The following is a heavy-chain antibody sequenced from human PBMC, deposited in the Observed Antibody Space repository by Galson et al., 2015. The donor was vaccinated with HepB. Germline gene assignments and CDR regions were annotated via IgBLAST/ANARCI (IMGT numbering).Heavy chain of an antibody. CDR3: TRDRPSSGWYLVAREKHDY. V-gene: IGHV3-49*04. Sequence: SLRLSCAASGFTFGDYAMSWVRQAPGKGLEWVGFIRSKAYGGTTEYAASVKGRFTISRDDSKSIAYLQMNSLKTEDTAVYYCTRDRPSSGWYLVAREKHDYWGQGTLVTVSS. CDR2: IRSKAYGGTT. J-gene: IGHJ4*02. CDR1: GFTFGDYA. D-gene: IGHD6-19*01.